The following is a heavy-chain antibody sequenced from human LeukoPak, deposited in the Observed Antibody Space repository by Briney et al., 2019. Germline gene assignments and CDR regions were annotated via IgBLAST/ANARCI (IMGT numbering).Heavy chain of an antibody. CDR2: IYSSGST. Sequence: SETLSLTCTVSGGSITSYFWSWIRQPPGKGLEWIGYIYSSGSTTYNPSLKSRVTISEDTSTNQFFLKLTSVTAADTAVYYCARRAVAENYFDYWGQGTLVTDSS. J-gene: IGHJ4*02. CDR1: GGSITSYF. CDR3: ARRAVAENYFDY. D-gene: IGHD6-19*01. V-gene: IGHV4-4*08.